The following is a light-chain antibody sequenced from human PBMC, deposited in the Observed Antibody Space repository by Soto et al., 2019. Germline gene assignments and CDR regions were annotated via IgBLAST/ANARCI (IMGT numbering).Light chain of an antibody. CDR3: QQYGSSLWM. CDR1: QSVSSSY. V-gene: IGKV3-20*01. Sequence: EIVLTQSPGTLSLSPGERATLSCRASQSVSSSYLAWYQQKPGQAPRLLIYGASSRATGIPDRFSGSGSGTDFTLTISRLEPEDFAVYYCQQYGSSLWMFGQGNKVEIK. J-gene: IGKJ1*01. CDR2: GAS.